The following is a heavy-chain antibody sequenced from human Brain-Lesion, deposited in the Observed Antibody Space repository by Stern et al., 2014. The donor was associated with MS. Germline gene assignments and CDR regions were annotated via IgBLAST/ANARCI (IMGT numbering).Heavy chain of an antibody. D-gene: IGHD1-26*01. CDR3: ATLSPGAGGNYYRHFDY. V-gene: IGHV1-24*01. CDR2: FYPDDGET. CDR1: GYTLTELS. J-gene: IGHJ4*02. Sequence: VQLVESGAEVKKPGASVKVSCKVSGYTLTELSMHWVRQAPRKGLEWMGGFYPDDGETIYAQKFQGRVTMTEDTSTDTAYMELSSLRSEDTAVYYCATLSPGAGGNYYRHFDYWGQGTLVTVSS.